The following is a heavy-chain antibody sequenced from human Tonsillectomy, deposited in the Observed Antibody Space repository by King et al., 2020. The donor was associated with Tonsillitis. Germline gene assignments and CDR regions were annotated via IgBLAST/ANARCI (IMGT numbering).Heavy chain of an antibody. CDR1: GFTFSSYA. Sequence: VQLVESGGGLVQPGGSLRLSCAASGFTFSSYAMSWVRQAPGKGLEWVSVIYSGGSSTYYADSLKGRFTISRDNSKNTLYMQMNSQSAEYTAVYYCAKDRTGIDAFDIWGQGTMVTVSS. CDR2: IYSGGSST. V-gene: IGHV3-23*03. D-gene: IGHD3/OR15-3a*01. CDR3: AKDRTGIDAFDI. J-gene: IGHJ3*02.